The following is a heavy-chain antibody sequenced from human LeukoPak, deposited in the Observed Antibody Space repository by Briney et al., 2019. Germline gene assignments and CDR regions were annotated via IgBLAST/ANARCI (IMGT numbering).Heavy chain of an antibody. CDR3: ARGGVLMVYAGRYYMDV. Sequence: GGSLRLSCAASGFTFSSYAMHWVRQAPGKGLEYVSAISSNGGSTYYADSVKGRFTISRDNSKNTLYLQMGSLRAEDMAVYYCARGGVLMVYAGRYYMDVWGKGTTVTVSS. J-gene: IGHJ6*03. V-gene: IGHV3-64*02. CDR1: GFTFSSYA. D-gene: IGHD2-8*01. CDR2: ISSNGGST.